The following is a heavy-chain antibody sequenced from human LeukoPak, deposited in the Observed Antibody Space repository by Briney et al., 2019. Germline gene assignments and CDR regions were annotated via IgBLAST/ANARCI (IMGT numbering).Heavy chain of an antibody. D-gene: IGHD3-10*01. V-gene: IGHV1-69*05. Sequence: GASVKVSCKDSGGTFSSYTVTWVRQVPGQGLEWMGGVIPVFRTPNYAQKFQGRVTITRDEPTSTTYMELTSLTSEDTAMYYCARVDRNHFYLDVWGKGTMVTVSS. J-gene: IGHJ6*03. CDR1: GGTFSSYT. CDR2: VIPVFRTP. CDR3: ARVDRNHFYLDV.